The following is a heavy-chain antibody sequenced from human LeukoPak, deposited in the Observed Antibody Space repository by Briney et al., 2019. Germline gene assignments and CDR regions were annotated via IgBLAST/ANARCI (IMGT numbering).Heavy chain of an antibody. CDR2: IYTSGST. Sequence: SQTLSLTCTVSGGSISSGSYYWSWIRQPAGKGLEWIGRIYTSGSTNYNPSLKSRVTISVDTSKNQFSLKLSSVTAADTAAYYCARVGSGYDIDYWGQGTLVTVSS. D-gene: IGHD5-12*01. CDR3: ARVGSGYDIDY. CDR1: GGSISSGSYY. J-gene: IGHJ4*02. V-gene: IGHV4-61*02.